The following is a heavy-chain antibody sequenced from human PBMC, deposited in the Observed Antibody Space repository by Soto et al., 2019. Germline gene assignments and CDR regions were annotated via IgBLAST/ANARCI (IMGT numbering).Heavy chain of an antibody. Sequence: ASVKVSCKASGYTFTSYAMHWVRQAPGQRLEWMGWINAGNGNTKYSQKFQGRVTITRDTSASTAYMELSSLRSEDTAVDYCARESYYYDSSGYDAFDIWGQGTMVTVSS. CDR2: INAGNGNT. V-gene: IGHV1-3*01. D-gene: IGHD3-22*01. CDR3: ARESYYYDSSGYDAFDI. CDR1: GYTFTSYA. J-gene: IGHJ3*02.